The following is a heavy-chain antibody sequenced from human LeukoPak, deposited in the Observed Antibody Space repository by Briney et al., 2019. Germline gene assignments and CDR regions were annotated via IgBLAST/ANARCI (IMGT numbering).Heavy chain of an antibody. J-gene: IGHJ3*02. CDR1: GFTFSTYA. D-gene: IGHD6-13*01. CDR2: ISYDGSKQ. V-gene: IGHV3-30-3*01. Sequence: PGGSLRLPCAASGFTFSTYAMDWVRQAPGKGLEWVAVISYDGSKQNYADSVKGRFTISRDNSKNTVYVQMNSLRVEDTAVYYCARGKGMSSTWNDVFDIWGQGTVVTVSS. CDR3: ARGKGMSSTWNDVFDI.